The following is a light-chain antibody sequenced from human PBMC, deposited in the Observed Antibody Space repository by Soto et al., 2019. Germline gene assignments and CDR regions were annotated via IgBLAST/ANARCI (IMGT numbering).Light chain of an antibody. CDR3: QQSYSNPRT. V-gene: IGKV1-39*01. CDR2: GVS. CDR1: QSVGTY. Sequence: DIQLTQSPSSLSASVGDMVTITCRASQSVGTYLNWYRLKPGKAPNLLIYGVSSLHSGVPSRFRGTGSETDFTLTISSLQPEDFATYYCQQSYSNPRTFGQGTKVDIK. J-gene: IGKJ1*01.